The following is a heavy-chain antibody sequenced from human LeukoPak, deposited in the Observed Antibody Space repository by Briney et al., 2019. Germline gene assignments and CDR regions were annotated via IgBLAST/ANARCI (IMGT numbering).Heavy chain of an antibody. J-gene: IGHJ3*02. D-gene: IGHD3-9*01. CDR1: GGTFSSYA. Sequence: EASVKVSCKASGGTFSSYAISWVRQAPGQGLEWMGGIIPIFGTANYAQKFQGRVTITADKSTSTAYMELSSLRSEDTAVYYCARDSLDILTGYPAHDAFDIWGQGTMVTVSS. V-gene: IGHV1-69*06. CDR3: ARDSLDILTGYPAHDAFDI. CDR2: IIPIFGTA.